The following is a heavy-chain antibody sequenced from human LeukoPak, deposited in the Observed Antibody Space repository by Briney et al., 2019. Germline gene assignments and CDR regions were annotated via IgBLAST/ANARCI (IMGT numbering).Heavy chain of an antibody. CDR1: GFTFSSYE. CDR2: ISSNGSTI. D-gene: IGHD3-16*01. Sequence: GGPLRLSCAASGFTFSSYEMNWVRQARGKGLEWVSYISSNGSTIYYADSVKGRFPISRDNAKNSLYLQMNSLRAEDTAVYYCARGGRGFDYWGQGTLVTVSS. CDR3: ARGGRGFDY. J-gene: IGHJ4*02. V-gene: IGHV3-48*03.